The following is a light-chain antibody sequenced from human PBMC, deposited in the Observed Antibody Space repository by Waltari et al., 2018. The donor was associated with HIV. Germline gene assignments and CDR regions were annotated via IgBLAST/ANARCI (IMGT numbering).Light chain of an antibody. V-gene: IGLV1-40*01. CDR2: NTN. J-gene: IGLJ2*01. Sequence: QSVLTQPPSVSGAPGQRVTLSCTGDNSNIGTPEVRWYQQFPGTAPQLLIYNTNNRPSGVPDRFSGSKSGTSASLAITGLQAEDEADYYCQSSDNTLSGSVFGGGTKLTVL. CDR3: QSSDNTLSGSV. CDR1: NSNIGTPE.